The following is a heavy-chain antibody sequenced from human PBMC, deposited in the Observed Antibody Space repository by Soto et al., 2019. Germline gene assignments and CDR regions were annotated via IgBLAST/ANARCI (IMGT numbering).Heavy chain of an antibody. CDR1: GGTFSSYT. J-gene: IGHJ4*02. D-gene: IGHD4-4*01. V-gene: IGHV1-69*08. Sequence: QVQLVQSGAEVKKPGSSVKVSCKASGGTFSSYTISWERQAPGQGLEWMGRIIPILDTANYAQKFQGRVRSPADTPTGTVSMELSTLRPDQTVGYCWARGQHLTTVLLKGDAYWGQGNLVTVPS. CDR2: IIPILDTA. CDR3: ARGQHLTTVLLKGDAY.